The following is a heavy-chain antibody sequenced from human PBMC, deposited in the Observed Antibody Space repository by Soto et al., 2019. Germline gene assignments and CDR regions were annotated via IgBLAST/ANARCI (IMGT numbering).Heavy chain of an antibody. CDR2: IIPIFGTA. V-gene: IGHV1-69*13. D-gene: IGHD3-10*01. Sequence: FPVNGSCKAAGGSFSSYAISWVRQAPGQGLEWMGGIIPIFGTANYAQKFQGRVTITADESTSTAYMELSSLRSEDTAVFYCARALLGTMVRGVPYDYWGQGTLVTV. CDR3: ARALLGTMVRGVPYDY. CDR1: GGSFSSYA. J-gene: IGHJ4*02.